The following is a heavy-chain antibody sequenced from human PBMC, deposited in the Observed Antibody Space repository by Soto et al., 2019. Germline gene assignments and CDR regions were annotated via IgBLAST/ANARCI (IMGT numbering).Heavy chain of an antibody. CDR3: ARSIVVVTAADY. CDR2: ISAYNGNT. D-gene: IGHD2-21*02. Sequence: ASVKVSCKASGYTFTSYGITWVRQAPGQGLEWMGWISAYNGNTNYAQKLQGRVTMTTDTSTSTASMELRSLRSEDTAVYYCARSIVVVTAADYWGQGTLVTVSS. V-gene: IGHV1-18*01. J-gene: IGHJ4*02. CDR1: GYTFTSYG.